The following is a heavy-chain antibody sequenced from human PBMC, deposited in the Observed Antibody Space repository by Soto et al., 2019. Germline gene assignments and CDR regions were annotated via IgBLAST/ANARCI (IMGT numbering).Heavy chain of an antibody. D-gene: IGHD1-1*01. CDR3: ARGLREAGTPRHYYNMDA. CDR1: GYTFTTYY. V-gene: IGHV1-46*01. J-gene: IGHJ6*02. Sequence: GASVKVSCKASGYTFTTYYIHWVRQAPGQGLEWMGTINPTSGSTNYPQKFQGRVTMTRDTSTSTVYMELSSLRSEDTAVYYCARGLREAGTPRHYYNMDAWGQGTTVTVSS. CDR2: INPTSGST.